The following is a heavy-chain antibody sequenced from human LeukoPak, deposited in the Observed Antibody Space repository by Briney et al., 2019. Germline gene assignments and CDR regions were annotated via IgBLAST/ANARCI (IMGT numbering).Heavy chain of an antibody. CDR2: ISYTGST. D-gene: IGHD5/OR15-5a*01. CDR1: GGSISSYY. Sequence: SETLSLTCTVSGGSISSYYWSWIRQPPGKALEWIGYISYTGSTKYNPSLESRVTISVDTSKNQFSLKLSSVTAADTAVYFCARHNRVYYDFDYGGQGTLVTVSS. V-gene: IGHV4-59*08. J-gene: IGHJ4*02. CDR3: ARHNRVYYDFDY.